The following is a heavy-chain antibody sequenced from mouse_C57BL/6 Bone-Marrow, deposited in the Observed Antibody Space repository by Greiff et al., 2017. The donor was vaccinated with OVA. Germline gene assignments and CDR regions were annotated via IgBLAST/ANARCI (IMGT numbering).Heavy chain of an antibody. D-gene: IGHD5-5*01. CDR1: GFTFSDYG. CDR2: ISNLAYSI. Sequence: EVNVVESGGGLVQPGGSLKLSCAASGFTFSDYGMAWVRQAPRKGPEWVAFISNLAYSIYYADTVTGRFTISRENAKNTLYLEMSSLRSEDTAMYYCARLTTRGYFDVWGTGTTVTVSS. J-gene: IGHJ1*03. CDR3: ARLTTRGYFDV. V-gene: IGHV5-15*01.